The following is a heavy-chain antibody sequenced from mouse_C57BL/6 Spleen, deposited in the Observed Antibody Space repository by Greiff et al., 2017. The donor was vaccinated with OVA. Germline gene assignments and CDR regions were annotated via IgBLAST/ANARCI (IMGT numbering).Heavy chain of an antibody. CDR2: ISSGGSYT. V-gene: IGHV5-6*01. D-gene: IGHD3-2*02. CDR1: GFTFSSYG. Sequence: EVMLVESGGDLVKPGGSLKLSCAASGFTFSSYGMSWVRQTPDKRLEWVATISSGGSYTYYPDSVKGRFTISRDNAKNTLYLQMSSLKSEDTAMYYCARHGDSSGPFAYWGQGTLVTVSA. J-gene: IGHJ3*01. CDR3: ARHGDSSGPFAY.